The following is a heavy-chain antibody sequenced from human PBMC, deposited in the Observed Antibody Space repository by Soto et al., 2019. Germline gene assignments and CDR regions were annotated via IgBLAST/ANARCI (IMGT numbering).Heavy chain of an antibody. CDR2: ISAYNGNT. Sequence: QVQLVQSGPEVQKPGDSVKVSCKASGYTFTSYGISWVRQAPGQGLEWMGWISAYNGNTNYAQKLQGRVTMTTDTPTSTAYMELRRLRSGDTAVYYCARDRRPSTVTPPTTWGQETLVTVSS. V-gene: IGHV1-18*01. CDR3: ARDRRPSTVTPPTT. CDR1: GYTFTSYG. J-gene: IGHJ4*02. D-gene: IGHD4-17*01.